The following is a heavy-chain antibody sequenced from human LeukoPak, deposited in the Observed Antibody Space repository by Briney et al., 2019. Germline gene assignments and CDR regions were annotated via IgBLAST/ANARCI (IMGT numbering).Heavy chain of an antibody. CDR1: GGTFSSYA. Sequence: SVNVSCMPSGGTFSSYAISWVRQPPGQGLEWMGGIIPIFGTANYAQKFQGRATITADESTSTAYMELSSLRSEDTAVYYCARGRGSSYHFDYWGQGTLVTVSS. CDR2: IIPIFGTA. J-gene: IGHJ4*02. D-gene: IGHD6-6*01. CDR3: ARGRGSSYHFDY. V-gene: IGHV1-69*13.